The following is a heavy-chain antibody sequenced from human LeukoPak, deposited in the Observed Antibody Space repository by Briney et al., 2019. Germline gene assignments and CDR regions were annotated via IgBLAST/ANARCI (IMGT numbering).Heavy chain of an antibody. Sequence: GGSLRLSCAASGFTFSSYGMHWVRQAPGKGLEWVAVISYDGSNKYYADSVKGRFTISRDNSKNTLYLQMNSLRAEDTAVYYCAKVRRGRAAAGTYFDYWGQGTLVTVSS. V-gene: IGHV3-30*18. CDR2: ISYDGSNK. J-gene: IGHJ4*02. CDR1: GFTFSSYG. CDR3: AKVRRGRAAAGTYFDY. D-gene: IGHD6-13*01.